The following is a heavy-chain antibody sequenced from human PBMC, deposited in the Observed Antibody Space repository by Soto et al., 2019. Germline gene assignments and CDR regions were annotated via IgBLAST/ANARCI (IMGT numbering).Heavy chain of an antibody. D-gene: IGHD3-10*01. CDR3: ARDSGYGSGNSVNHYLDC. CDR1: GFTLRSYW. CDR2: IKTDASEK. J-gene: IGHJ4*01. V-gene: IGHV3-7*01. Sequence: GGSLRLSCAASGFTLRSYWMSWVRQAPGKGLEWLATIKTDASEKKYVDSVKGRFTVFRYNAKNSLYLQMDSLRAEDTAAYYCARDSGYGSGNSVNHYLDCWGRGTLVTVSS.